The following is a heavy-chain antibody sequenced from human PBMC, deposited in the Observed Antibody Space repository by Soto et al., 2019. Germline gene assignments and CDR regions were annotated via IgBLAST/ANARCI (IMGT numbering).Heavy chain of an antibody. J-gene: IGHJ6*02. V-gene: IGHV4-30-2*01. CDR1: GGSISTSDYT. Sequence: PSETLSLTCAVSGGSISTSDYTWSWIRQPPGRGLEWIGSVYHSGATHYMPSLKNRLTMSLDKSKNQFSLDLTSVTAADTAVYYCVRERTIFGVAPRGGVDVWGQGTTVTVSS. CDR3: VRERTIFGVAPRGGVDV. D-gene: IGHD3-3*01. CDR2: VYHSGAT.